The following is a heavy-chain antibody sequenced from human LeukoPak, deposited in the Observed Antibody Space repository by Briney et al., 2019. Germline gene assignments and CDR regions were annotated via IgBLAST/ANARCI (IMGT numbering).Heavy chain of an antibody. CDR1: GGTFNSYA. CDR2: IIPIFGTT. Sequence: GASVKVSCKASGGTFNSYAISWVRQAPGQGLEWMGGIIPIFGTTNYARKFRGRVTLTADKSTRTAYMELSSLRSEDTAVYYCARSPWNWGQGTLVTVSS. CDR3: ARSPWN. V-gene: IGHV1-69*06. D-gene: IGHD5-12*01. J-gene: IGHJ4*02.